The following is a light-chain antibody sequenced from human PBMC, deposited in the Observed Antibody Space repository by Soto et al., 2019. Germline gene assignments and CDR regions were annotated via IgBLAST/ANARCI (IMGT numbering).Light chain of an antibody. CDR1: SCNIGINT. J-gene: IGLJ1*01. CDR2: GNN. V-gene: IGLV1-44*01. CDR3: ATWDYSLDVHV. Sequence: QSVLTQSPSASGTPGQTITISCSGGSCNIGINTVNWYEHLPGTAPRLLIYGNNQRPSGVPDRFSGSKSGTSASLALIGLQPEDEGQSYCATWDYSLDVHVFGTGTKLTVL.